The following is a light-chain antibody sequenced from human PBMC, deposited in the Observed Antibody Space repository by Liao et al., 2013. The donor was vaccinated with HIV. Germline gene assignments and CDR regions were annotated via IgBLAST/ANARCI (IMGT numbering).Light chain of an antibody. V-gene: IGLV3-21*01. Sequence: SYVLTQPPSVSVAPGKTARITCGGNNIGSKSVHWYQQKPGQAPVLVIYYDSDRPSGIPERFSGSNSGNTATLTISGTQAMDEADYYCQAWDSSHVVFGGGTKLTVL. CDR1: NIGSKS. J-gene: IGLJ2*01. CDR2: YDS. CDR3: QAWDSSHVV.